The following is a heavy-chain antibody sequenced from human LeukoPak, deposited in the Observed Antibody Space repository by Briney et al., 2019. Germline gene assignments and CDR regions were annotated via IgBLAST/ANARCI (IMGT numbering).Heavy chain of an antibody. D-gene: IGHD1-1*01. Sequence: GESLKISCVGTGFSFKSVSLSWVRQAPGKGLEWVAFMGHFAGDIFYADSVKGRFNISRDDAKASVYLQMNSLRVDDTAVYFCARDPYTGSMFDLWGHGTLVAVSS. CDR3: ARDPYTGSMFDL. V-gene: IGHV3-21*01. CDR2: MGHFAGDI. CDR1: GFSFKSVS. J-gene: IGHJ5*02.